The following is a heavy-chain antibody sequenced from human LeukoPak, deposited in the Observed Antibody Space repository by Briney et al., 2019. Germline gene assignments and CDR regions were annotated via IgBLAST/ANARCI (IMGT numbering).Heavy chain of an antibody. Sequence: SETLSLTCSVPGGSVSSGGYYWSWIRQPPGKGLEWIGYIYYNGNTNYNPSLKSRVTISVDTSKNQFSLKLSSVAAADTAVYYCAREPLRAESRWFDPWGQGILVTVSS. V-gene: IGHV4-61*08. CDR1: GGSVSSGGYY. J-gene: IGHJ5*02. D-gene: IGHD1-26*01. CDR3: AREPLRAESRWFDP. CDR2: IYYNGNT.